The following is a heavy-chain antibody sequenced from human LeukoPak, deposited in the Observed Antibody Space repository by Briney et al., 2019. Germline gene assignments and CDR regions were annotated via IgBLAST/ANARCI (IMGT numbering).Heavy chain of an antibody. D-gene: IGHD3-9*01. CDR2: ISYDGSNK. CDR1: GFTFSSYG. CDR3: ARERSYYDILTGGALRGAFDI. J-gene: IGHJ3*02. Sequence: GGSLRLSCAASGFTFSSYGMHWVRQAPGKGLEWVAVISYDGSNKYYADSVKGRFTISRDNSKNTLYLQMNSLRAEDTAVYYCARERSYYDILTGGALRGAFDIWGQGTMATVSS. V-gene: IGHV3-30*03.